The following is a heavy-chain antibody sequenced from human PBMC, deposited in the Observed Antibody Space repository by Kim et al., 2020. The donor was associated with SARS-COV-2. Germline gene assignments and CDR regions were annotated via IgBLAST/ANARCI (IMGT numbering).Heavy chain of an antibody. CDR3: ARVPRLDFWSGYGMDV. Sequence: KFKGRVTITADESTSTAYMGLSSLRAEDTALYYCARVPRLDFWSGYGMDVWGQGTTVTVSS. V-gene: IGHV1-69*01. D-gene: IGHD3-3*01. J-gene: IGHJ6*02.